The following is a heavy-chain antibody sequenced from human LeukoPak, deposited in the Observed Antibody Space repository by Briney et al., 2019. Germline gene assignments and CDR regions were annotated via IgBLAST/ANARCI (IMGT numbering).Heavy chain of an antibody. Sequence: SETLSLTCAVYGGSFSGYYWSWIRQPPGKGLEWIGYIYYSGSTSYNPSLKSRVTISVDTSKNQFSLKLSSVTAADTAVYYCARRATVTPFDYWGQGTLVTVSS. J-gene: IGHJ4*02. V-gene: IGHV4-34*01. D-gene: IGHD4-17*01. CDR2: IYYSGST. CDR1: GGSFSGYY. CDR3: ARRATVTPFDY.